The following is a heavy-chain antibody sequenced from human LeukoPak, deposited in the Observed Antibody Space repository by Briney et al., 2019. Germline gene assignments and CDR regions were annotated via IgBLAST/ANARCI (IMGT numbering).Heavy chain of an antibody. CDR2: ISASGGST. Sequence: GGSLRLSCAASGFTFSSYAMTWVRQAPGKGLEWVSGISASGGSTYYADSVKGRFTISRDNFNNTLYLQMNSLRADDTAVYFCAEDLGSGSYYAAFDYWGQETLVTVSS. CDR3: AEDLGSGSYYAAFDY. V-gene: IGHV3-23*01. J-gene: IGHJ4*02. CDR1: GFTFSSYA. D-gene: IGHD3-10*01.